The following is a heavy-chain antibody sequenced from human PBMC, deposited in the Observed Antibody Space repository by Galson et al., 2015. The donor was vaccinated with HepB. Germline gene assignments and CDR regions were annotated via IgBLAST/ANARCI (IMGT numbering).Heavy chain of an antibody. Sequence: VKVSCKVSESTFIDYNIHWVRQAPGGRLEWMGLIDPEDGDTKYAARFQDRVTISADTSEGTVYLELSGLRSEDTALYYCASIYNWNDEEFDPWGQGTLVTVSS. CDR2: IDPEDGDT. CDR1: ESTFIDYN. D-gene: IGHD1-20*01. CDR3: ASIYNWNDEEFDP. V-gene: IGHV1-69-2*01. J-gene: IGHJ5*02.